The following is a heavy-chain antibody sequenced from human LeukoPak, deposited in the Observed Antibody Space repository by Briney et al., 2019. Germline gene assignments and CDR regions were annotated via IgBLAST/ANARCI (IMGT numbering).Heavy chain of an antibody. J-gene: IGHJ4*02. CDR3: AKGLGYTYGYCDY. V-gene: IGHV3-30*18. D-gene: IGHD5-18*01. CDR1: GFTFSSYG. CDR2: ISYDGSNK. Sequence: PGGSLRLSCAASGFTFSSYGMHWVRQAPGKGLEWVAVISYDGSNKYYADSVKGRLTISRDNFKNTLYLQMNSLRAEDTAIYYCAKGLGYTYGYCDYWGQGTLVTVSS.